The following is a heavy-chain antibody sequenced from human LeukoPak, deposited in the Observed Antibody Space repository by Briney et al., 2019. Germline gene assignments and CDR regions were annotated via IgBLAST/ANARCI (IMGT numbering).Heavy chain of an antibody. CDR1: GGSISSGGYY. Sequence: SQTLSLTCAVSGGSISSGGYYWSWIRQHPGKGLEWIGYIYYSGSTYYNPSLKSRVTISVDTSKNQFSLKLSSVTAADTAVYYCARVLDGDFIDYWGQGTLVTVSS. D-gene: IGHD4-17*01. CDR3: ARVLDGDFIDY. CDR2: IYYSGST. J-gene: IGHJ4*02. V-gene: IGHV4-31*11.